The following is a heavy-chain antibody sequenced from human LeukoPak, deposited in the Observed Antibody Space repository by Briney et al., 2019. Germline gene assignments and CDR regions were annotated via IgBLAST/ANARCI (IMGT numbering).Heavy chain of an antibody. V-gene: IGHV5-51*01. CDR2: VCPGDSDT. J-gene: IGHJ4*02. Sequence: GESLKISCVGSGYSFTSYWIGWVRQMPGKGLEWMGSVCPGDSDTRYSPSLQGQVTISADKSISTAYLQWSSLKASDTAMYYCARHSPREWLVPFDYWGQGTLVTVSS. CDR3: ARHSPREWLVPFDY. CDR1: GYSFTSYW. D-gene: IGHD6-19*01.